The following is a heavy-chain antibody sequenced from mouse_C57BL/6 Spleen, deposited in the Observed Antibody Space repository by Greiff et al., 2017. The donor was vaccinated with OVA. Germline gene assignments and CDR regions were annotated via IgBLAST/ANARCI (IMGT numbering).Heavy chain of an antibody. CDR2: IDPSDSET. CDR3: AIVATWDAMDY. V-gene: IGHV1-52*01. D-gene: IGHD1-1*01. CDR1: GYTFTSYW. J-gene: IGHJ4*01. Sequence: QVQLQQPGAELVRPGSSVKLSCKASGYTFTSYWMHWVKQRPIQGLEWIGNIDPSDSETHYNQKFKDKATLTVDKSSSTAYMQLSSLTSEDSAVYYCAIVATWDAMDYWGQGTSVTVSS.